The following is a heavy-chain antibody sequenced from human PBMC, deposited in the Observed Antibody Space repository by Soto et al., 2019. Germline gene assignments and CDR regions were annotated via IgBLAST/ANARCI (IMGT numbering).Heavy chain of an antibody. V-gene: IGHV3-9*01. D-gene: IGHD3-22*01. CDR3: AKGRGALAVVSNWFDP. CDR2: INWNSGSI. J-gene: IGHJ5*02. CDR1: GFTFEDYA. Sequence: EVQLVESGGGLVQPGRSLRLSCAAFGFTFEDYAMHWIRQTPGKGLEWVAGINWNSGSIGYADSVKGRFTISRDNANNSLYLQMDSLRTEDTALYFCAKGRGALAVVSNWFDPWGQRTLVTVS.